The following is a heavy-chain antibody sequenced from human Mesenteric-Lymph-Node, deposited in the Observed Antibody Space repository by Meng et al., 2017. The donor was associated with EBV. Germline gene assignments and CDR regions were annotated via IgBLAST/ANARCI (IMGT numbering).Heavy chain of an antibody. CDR2: IVPIFGTT. D-gene: IGHD5-12*01. Sequence: QVPLVQSGDEVKKPGSSGKVSCKASGGTFSSHAFSWVRQAPGQGLEWMGGIVPIFGTTTYAQKFQGRLTITADEATSTAHMELHGLRSDDTALYFCARGAATMPLEYWGQGALVTVSS. V-gene: IGHV1-69*01. J-gene: IGHJ4*02. CDR1: GGTFSSHA. CDR3: ARGAATMPLEY.